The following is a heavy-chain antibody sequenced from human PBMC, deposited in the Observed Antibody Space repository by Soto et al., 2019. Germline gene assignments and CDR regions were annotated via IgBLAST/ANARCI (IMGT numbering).Heavy chain of an antibody. Sequence: SETLSLTCTVSGGSISSGGYYWSWIRQHPGKGLEWIGYIYYSGSTYYNPSLKSLVTISVDTSKNQFPLKLSSVTAADTAVYYCASGSRVPYYFDYWGQGTLVTVSS. J-gene: IGHJ4*02. CDR3: ASGSRVPYYFDY. CDR1: GGSISSGGYY. CDR2: IYYSGST. V-gene: IGHV4-31*01.